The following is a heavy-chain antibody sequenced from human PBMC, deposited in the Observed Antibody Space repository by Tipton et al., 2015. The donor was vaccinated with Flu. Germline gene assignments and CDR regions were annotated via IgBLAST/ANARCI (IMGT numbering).Heavy chain of an antibody. D-gene: IGHD3-10*02. CDR3: ARLSYYDVDLKNFYFDY. J-gene: IGHJ4*02. V-gene: IGHV4-59*05. CDR2: VYYNGHS. Sequence: GLVKPSETLSLTCSVSGGSINNYYLSWIRQPPGKGLEWIGSVYYNGHSYYNPSLKTRVTISVDTSKSQFSLMLRSVTAADTAVYYCARLSYYDVDLKNFYFDYWGQGALVTVSS. CDR1: GGSINNYY.